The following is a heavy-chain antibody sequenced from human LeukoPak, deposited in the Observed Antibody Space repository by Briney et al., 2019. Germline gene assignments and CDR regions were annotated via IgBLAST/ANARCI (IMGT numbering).Heavy chain of an antibody. CDR1: GGTFSSYA. D-gene: IGHD3-9*01. J-gene: IGHJ5*02. CDR2: IIPIFGTA. Sequence: SVKVSCKASGGTFSSYAISWVRQAPGQGLEWMGGIIPIFGTANCAQKFQGRVTITADESTSTAYMELSSLRSEDTAVYYCARDGHTGATIFHWFDPWGQGTLVTVSS. V-gene: IGHV1-69*13. CDR3: ARDGHTGATIFHWFDP.